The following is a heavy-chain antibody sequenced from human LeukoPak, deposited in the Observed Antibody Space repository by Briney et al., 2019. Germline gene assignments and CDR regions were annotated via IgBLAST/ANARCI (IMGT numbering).Heavy chain of an antibody. J-gene: IGHJ6*03. CDR2: ISSSSSYI. V-gene: IGHV3-21*01. CDR1: GFTFNSYS. Sequence: GGSLRLSCAASGFTFNSYSMNWVRQAPGKGMEWVSSISSSSSYIYYADSVKGRFTISRDNAKNSLYLQMNSMRAEDTAVYYCARAEEQQLVFYYYYMDVWGKGTTVTVSS. CDR3: ARAEEQQLVFYYYYMDV. D-gene: IGHD6-13*01.